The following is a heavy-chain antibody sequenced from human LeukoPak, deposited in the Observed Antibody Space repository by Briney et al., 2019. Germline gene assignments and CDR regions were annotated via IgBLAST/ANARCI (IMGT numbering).Heavy chain of an antibody. CDR1: GFTFSNAW. D-gene: IGHD6-19*01. CDR3: TTGNGKQWLAIFDY. CDR2: IKSKTDGGTT. Sequence: GGSLRLSCAASGFTFSNAWMSWVSQAPGKGLEWVVRIKSKTDGGTTDYAAPVKGRFTISRDDSKNTLYLQMNSLKTEDTAVYYCTTGNGKQWLAIFDYWGQGTLVTVSS. V-gene: IGHV3-15*01. J-gene: IGHJ4*02.